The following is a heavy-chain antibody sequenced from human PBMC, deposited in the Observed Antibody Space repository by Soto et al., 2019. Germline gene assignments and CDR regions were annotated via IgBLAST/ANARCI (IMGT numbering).Heavy chain of an antibody. CDR2: ISSSNSTI. J-gene: IGHJ4*02. CDR3: ARDPGGITMVRGVISDTFDY. Sequence: EVQLVESGGGLVQPGGSLRLSCAASGFTFSSYRMNWVRQAPGKGLEWVSYISSSNSTIYYADSVKGRFTISRDNAKNSLYLQMNSLRAEHTAVYYCARDPGGITMVRGVISDTFDYWGQGTLVTVSS. D-gene: IGHD3-10*01. CDR1: GFTFSSYR. V-gene: IGHV3-48*01.